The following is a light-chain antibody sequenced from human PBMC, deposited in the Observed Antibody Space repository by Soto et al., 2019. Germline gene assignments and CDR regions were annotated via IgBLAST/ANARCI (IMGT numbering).Light chain of an antibody. CDR2: GNT. CDR3: RSYTISRTLEV. Sequence: QSVLTQPPSVSGAPGQRVTISCTGSRSNIGAGYDVHWYQQLPGTAPKLLIDGNTNRPSGIPDRFSGSKSGTSASLAISGLQAEDEADYYCRSYTISRTLEVFGAGTKLTVL. J-gene: IGLJ1*01. V-gene: IGLV1-40*01. CDR1: RSNIGAGYD.